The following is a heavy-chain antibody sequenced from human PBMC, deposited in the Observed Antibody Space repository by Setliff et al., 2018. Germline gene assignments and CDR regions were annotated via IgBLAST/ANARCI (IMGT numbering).Heavy chain of an antibody. Sequence: ASVKVSCKTSGYAFTDSYIHWVRQAPGQGLEWMGWINPKTGGTNLAQKFQGWVSMTRDTSITTAYMELSSLRSEDTAVYYCAPSHQYSSSPFDYWGQGTLVTVSS. V-gene: IGHV1-2*04. CDR3: APSHQYSSSPFDY. CDR1: GYAFTDSY. CDR2: INPKTGGT. D-gene: IGHD6-6*01. J-gene: IGHJ4*02.